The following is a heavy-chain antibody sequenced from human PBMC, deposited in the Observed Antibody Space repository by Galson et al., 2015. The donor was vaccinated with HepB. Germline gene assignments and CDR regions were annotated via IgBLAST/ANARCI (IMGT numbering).Heavy chain of an antibody. D-gene: IGHD6-25*01. V-gene: IGHV3-30*03. CDR1: RFTFVNYV. Sequence: SLRLSCAASRFTFVNYVMSWVRQAPGKGLEWVALISPDRNYKYFADSVKGRFTISGDNSKNTLFLDINGLRSEDTAVYYCARNLRSGLLGRTWSTFDSWGQGTLVTVSS. CDR3: ARNLRSGLLGRTWSTFDS. CDR2: ISPDRNYK. J-gene: IGHJ4*02.